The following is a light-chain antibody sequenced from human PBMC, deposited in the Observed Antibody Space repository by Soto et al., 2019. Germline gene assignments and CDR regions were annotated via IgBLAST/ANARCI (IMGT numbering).Light chain of an antibody. Sequence: EIVLTQSPGTLSLSPGERATLSCRASQSVSSSYLTWYQQKPGQAPRLFIYGASTRATGIPVRFRGSGSGTEFTLTISSLQSEDSAVYYCHQYNSWPRGTFGPGTKVEIK. CDR2: GAS. V-gene: IGKV3-15*01. CDR3: HQYNSWPRGT. CDR1: QSVSSSY. J-gene: IGKJ3*01.